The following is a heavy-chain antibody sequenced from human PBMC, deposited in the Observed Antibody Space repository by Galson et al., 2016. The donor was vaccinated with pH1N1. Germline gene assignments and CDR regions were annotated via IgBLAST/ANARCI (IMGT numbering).Heavy chain of an antibody. V-gene: IGHV3-11*01. CDR3: AREGPSVGAPLDS. J-gene: IGHJ4*02. CDR1: GFTFSDFD. Sequence: SLRLSCAASGFTFSDFDMNWIHQAPGRGLEWISYISDGGHAIYSADSVKGRFIISRDNAKNPLFLQMNTLRVEDTAVYYCAREGPSVGAPLDSWGQGTLVTVSS. D-gene: IGHD1-26*01. CDR2: ISDGGHAI.